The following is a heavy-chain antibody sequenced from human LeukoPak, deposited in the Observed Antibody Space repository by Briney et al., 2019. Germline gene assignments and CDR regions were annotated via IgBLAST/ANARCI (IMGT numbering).Heavy chain of an antibody. CDR3: ARLTIFGVVNYDY. Sequence: SETLSLTCTVSGGSISSSSYYWGWIRQPPGKGLEWIGSIYYSGSTYYNPSLESRVTISVDTSKNQFSLKLSSVTAADTAVYYCARLTIFGVVNYDYWGQGTLVTVSS. D-gene: IGHD3-3*01. CDR2: IYYSGST. CDR1: GGSISSSSYY. V-gene: IGHV4-39*01. J-gene: IGHJ4*02.